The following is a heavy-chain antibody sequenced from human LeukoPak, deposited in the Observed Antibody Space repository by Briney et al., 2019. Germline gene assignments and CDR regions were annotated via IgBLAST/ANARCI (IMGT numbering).Heavy chain of an antibody. V-gene: IGHV4-59*01. CDR3: ARAARRPSRALWFGKNYYYYMDV. D-gene: IGHD3-10*01. CDR1: GGSISSYY. Sequence: SETLSLTCTVSGGSISSYYWSWIRQPPGKGLEWIGYIYYSGSTNYNPSLKSRVTISVDTSKNQFSLKLSSVTAADTAVYYCARAARRPSRALWFGKNYYYYMDVWGKGTTVTVSS. J-gene: IGHJ6*03. CDR2: IYYSGST.